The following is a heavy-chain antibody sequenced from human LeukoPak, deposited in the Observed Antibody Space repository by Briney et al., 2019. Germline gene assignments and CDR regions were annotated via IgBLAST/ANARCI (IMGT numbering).Heavy chain of an antibody. J-gene: IGHJ3*02. CDR2: IFPSGST. CDR1: GDSISTYY. D-gene: IGHD5-12*01. V-gene: IGHV4-4*07. Sequence: SETLSLTCTISGDSISTYYWSWIRQPAGKGLEWIGRIFPSGSTNYNPSLESRVTMSVDTPKNQFSLKVTSVTAADTALYYCARDRTGYVGYEGDPFDIWGQGTIVTVSS. CDR3: ARDRTGYVGYEGDPFDI.